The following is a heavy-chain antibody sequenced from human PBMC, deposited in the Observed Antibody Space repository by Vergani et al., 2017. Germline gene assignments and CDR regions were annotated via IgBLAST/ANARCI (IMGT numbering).Heavy chain of an antibody. CDR3: ARGVGYCSSTSCYNSYYYYYYMDV. V-gene: IGHV3-30-3*01. CDR2: ISYDGSNK. CDR1: GFTFSSYA. J-gene: IGHJ6*03. Sequence: QVQLVESGGGVVQPGRSLRLSCAASGFTFSSYAMHWVRQAPGKGLEWVAVISYDGSNKYYADSVKGRFTISRDNSKNTLYLQMNSLRAEDTAVYYCARGVGYCSSTSCYNSYYYYYYMDVWGKXP. D-gene: IGHD2-2*02.